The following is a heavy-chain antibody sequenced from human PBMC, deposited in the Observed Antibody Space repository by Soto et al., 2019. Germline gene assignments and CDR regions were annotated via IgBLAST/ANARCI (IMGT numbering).Heavy chain of an antibody. Sequence: ALRLSCAASGFTFSSYGMHWVRQAPGKGLEWVAVISYDGSNKYYADSVKGRFTISRDNSKNTLYLQMNSLRAEDTAVYYCAKGRYYGSGSYIAVLDYWGQGTLVTVSS. J-gene: IGHJ4*02. CDR3: AKGRYYGSGSYIAVLDY. CDR2: ISYDGSNK. V-gene: IGHV3-30*18. D-gene: IGHD3-10*01. CDR1: GFTFSSYG.